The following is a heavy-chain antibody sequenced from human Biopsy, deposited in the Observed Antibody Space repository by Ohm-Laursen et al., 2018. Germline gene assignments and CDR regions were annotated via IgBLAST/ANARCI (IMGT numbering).Heavy chain of an antibody. Sequence: SHTLSLTCTVSGGSINSSTTYYWAWLRQPPGKGLERLGSIYNTETTFYNPSIKSRVTISFDTSTNQFSLKVSSVTAADTALYFCARHPTGFWFDPWGHGTLVTVSS. CDR3: ARHPTGFWFDP. CDR2: IYNTETT. CDR1: GGSINSSTTYY. V-gene: IGHV4-39*01. J-gene: IGHJ5*02.